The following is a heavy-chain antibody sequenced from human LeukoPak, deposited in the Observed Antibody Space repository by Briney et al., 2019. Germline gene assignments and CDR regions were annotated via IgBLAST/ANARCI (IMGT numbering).Heavy chain of an antibody. CDR3: AKKREIAVGADFDF. V-gene: IGHV3-23*01. Sequence: GGSLRLSRAAPGFTLSSYAMSWVRQTPGKGLEWVSAISGSGGSTYYADSVKGRYTISRDNFKNTRYLQMNNLRAQDTAVYYCAKKREIAVGADFDFWGQGTLVTVSS. D-gene: IGHD6-19*01. CDR1: GFTLSSYA. CDR2: ISGSGGST. J-gene: IGHJ4*02.